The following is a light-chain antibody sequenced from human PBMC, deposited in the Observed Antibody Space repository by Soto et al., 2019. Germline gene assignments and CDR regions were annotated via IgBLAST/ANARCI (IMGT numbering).Light chain of an antibody. CDR3: HQYGNSPQT. J-gene: IGKJ1*01. V-gene: IGKV3-20*01. Sequence: EIVMTQSPATLSVSPWERATLSCRASQSVSSYLAWYQQKPGQAPRLLIYGASSRATGIPDRFSGSGSGTVFTLTINILEPDDFAVYYRHQYGNSPQTFGQGTKVDIK. CDR1: QSVSSY. CDR2: GAS.